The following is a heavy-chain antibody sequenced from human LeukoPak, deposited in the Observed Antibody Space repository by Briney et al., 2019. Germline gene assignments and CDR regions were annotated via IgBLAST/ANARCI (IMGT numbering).Heavy chain of an antibody. V-gene: IGHV3-9*01. D-gene: IGHD3-22*01. CDR1: GFTFDDYA. J-gene: IGHJ4*02. CDR2: ISWNRGSI. Sequence: GESLRLSCAASGFTFDDYAMHWVRQAPGKGLEFVSGISWNRGSIGYADSVKGRFNISRDNAKNALYLQMNSLRAEDTALYYCAKVQNYYDSSGYYDYWGQGTLVTVSS. CDR3: AKVQNYYDSSGYYDY.